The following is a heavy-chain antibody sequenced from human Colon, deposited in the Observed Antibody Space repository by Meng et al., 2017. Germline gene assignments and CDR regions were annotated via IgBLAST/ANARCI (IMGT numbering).Heavy chain of an antibody. J-gene: IGHJ6*02. Sequence: GESLKISCAASGFTFSSYSMNWVRQAPGEGLEWVSSISSSSSYIYYADSVKGRFTISRDNAKNSLYLQMNSLRAEDTAVYYCARDTVFGVVNYGMDVWGQGTTVTVSS. CDR2: ISSSSSYI. V-gene: IGHV3-21*01. CDR3: ARDTVFGVVNYGMDV. CDR1: GFTFSSYS. D-gene: IGHD3-3*01.